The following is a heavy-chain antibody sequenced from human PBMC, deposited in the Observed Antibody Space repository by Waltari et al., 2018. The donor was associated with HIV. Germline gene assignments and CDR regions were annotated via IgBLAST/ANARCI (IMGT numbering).Heavy chain of an antibody. CDR2: INHRGSP. V-gene: IGHV4-34*01. CDR3: ARHITMIRARAFDI. Sequence: QVQLQQWGAGLLRPSETLSLTCAVYGGSFSGYYWSWIRQPPAKGLEWIGEINHRGSPNYNPSLKSRVTISVDTSNDQFSLKLSSVTAADTAVYYCARHITMIRARAFDIWGQGTMVTVSS. D-gene: IGHD3-22*01. CDR1: GGSFSGYY. J-gene: IGHJ3*02.